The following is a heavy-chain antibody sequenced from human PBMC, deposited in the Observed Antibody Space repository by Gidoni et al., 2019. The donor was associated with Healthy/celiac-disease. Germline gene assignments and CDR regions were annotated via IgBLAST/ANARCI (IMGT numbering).Heavy chain of an antibody. CDR3: ARDPGIAAAGDYYYYYGMDV. J-gene: IGHJ6*02. Sequence: QVQLVQSGAEVQKPGASVTVSCTASGYTFTGSYMHWVRQAPGQGLEWMGWINPNSGGTNYAQKFQGWVTMTRDTSISTAYMELSRLRSDDTAVYYCARDPGIAAAGDYYYYYGMDVWGQGTTVTVSS. CDR2: INPNSGGT. V-gene: IGHV1-2*04. D-gene: IGHD6-13*01. CDR1: GYTFTGSY.